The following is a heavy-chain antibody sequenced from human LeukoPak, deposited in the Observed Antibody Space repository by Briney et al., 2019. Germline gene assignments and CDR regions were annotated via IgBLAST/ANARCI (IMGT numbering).Heavy chain of an antibody. CDR2: INPNSGGT. V-gene: IGHV1-2*02. J-gene: IGHJ4*02. CDR1: GYTFTGYY. CDR3: ARDYCSGGSCWPGY. D-gene: IGHD2-15*01. Sequence: GASVKVSCKASGYTFTGYYMHWVRQAPGQGLEWIGWINPNSGGTNYAQKFQGRVTMTRDTSISTAYMELSRLRSDDTAVYYCARDYCSGGSCWPGYWGQGTLVTVSS.